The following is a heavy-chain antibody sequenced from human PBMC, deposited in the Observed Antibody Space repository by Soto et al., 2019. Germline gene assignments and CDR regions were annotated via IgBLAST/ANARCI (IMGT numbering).Heavy chain of an antibody. V-gene: IGHV3-30*03. J-gene: IGHJ4*02. Sequence: QVQLVESGGGVVQPGRSLRLSCAASGFTFSSYGMHWVRQAPGKGLEWVAVISYDGSNKYCADSVKGRFTISRDNSKNTLYLQMNSLRAEDTDVYYCARSPYSVSYLSYFDYWGQGTLVTVSS. CDR1: GFTFSSYG. D-gene: IGHD1-26*01. CDR2: ISYDGSNK. CDR3: ARSPYSVSYLSYFDY.